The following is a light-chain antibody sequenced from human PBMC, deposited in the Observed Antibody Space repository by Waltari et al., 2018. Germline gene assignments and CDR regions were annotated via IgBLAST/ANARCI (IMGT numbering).Light chain of an antibody. Sequence: SYVLTQPPSMSVAPGQPARLTCGGDNMGPKTAYWYQQKPGQAPVMVISDDSDRPSGIPERFSGSNSGNTATLTINRVEVGDEADYYCHVWHSSGDQGVFGGGTKLTVL. CDR2: DDS. J-gene: IGLJ2*01. CDR1: NMGPKT. CDR3: HVWHSSGDQGV. V-gene: IGLV3-21*02.